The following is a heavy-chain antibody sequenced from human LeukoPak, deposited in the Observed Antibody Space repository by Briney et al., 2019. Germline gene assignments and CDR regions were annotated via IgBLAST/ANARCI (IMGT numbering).Heavy chain of an antibody. Sequence: PGGSLRLSCAASGFTFSDYYMSWIRQAPGKGLEWVSYISSSGSTIYYADSVKGRFTISRDNAKNSLYLQMNSLRAEDTAVYYCASPVSHLEWLHFLDIWGQGTMVTVSS. V-gene: IGHV3-11*04. CDR2: ISSSGSTI. CDR3: ASPVSHLEWLHFLDI. D-gene: IGHD3-3*01. J-gene: IGHJ3*02. CDR1: GFTFSDYY.